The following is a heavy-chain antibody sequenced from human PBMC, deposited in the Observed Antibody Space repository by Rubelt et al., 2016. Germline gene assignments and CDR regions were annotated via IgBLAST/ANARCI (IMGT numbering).Heavy chain of an antibody. J-gene: IGHJ4*02. D-gene: IGHD2-15*01. CDR1: GFTFSLYS. CDR2: IAHGGSVT. CDR3: AKDRGYCSGGSCYRYHDK. Sequence: EVQLVESGGGLVQPGGSLRLSCAASGFTFSLYSMNWVRLAPGKGLEWVSYIAHGGSVTFYADSVKGRFTISRDNAKESLYLHMKTLRDEDTALYYWAKDRGYCSGGSCYRYHDKWGQGTLVTVSS. V-gene: IGHV3-48*02.